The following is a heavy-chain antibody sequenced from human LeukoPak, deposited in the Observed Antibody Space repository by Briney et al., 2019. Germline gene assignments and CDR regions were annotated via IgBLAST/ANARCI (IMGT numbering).Heavy chain of an antibody. D-gene: IGHD1-1*01. Sequence: GASVKVSCKASGYTFTNYDINWVRQAPGQGLEWMGWINPKSGGTNYEQKFQGRVIMTRDTSISTAYMELSRLRSDDTAVYYCARHMTTANNWFDPWGQGTLVTVSS. V-gene: IGHV1-2*02. J-gene: IGHJ5*02. CDR3: ARHMTTANNWFDP. CDR2: INPKSGGT. CDR1: GYTFTNYD.